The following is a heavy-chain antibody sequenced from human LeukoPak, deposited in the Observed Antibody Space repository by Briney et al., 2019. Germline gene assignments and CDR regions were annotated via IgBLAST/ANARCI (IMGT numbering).Heavy chain of an antibody. CDR1: GFTLRSSD. CDR2: SYSGGSS. D-gene: IGHD3-16*02. CDR3: AREEHYRRYFAL. Sequence: SGGSLRLSCAASGFTLRSSDMNWIRQAPGKGLEWVSVSYSGGSSYYADSVKGRFTISRDNSKNTLYLQMNTLRAEDTAVYFCAREEHYRRYFALWGRGTLVTVSS. J-gene: IGHJ2*01. V-gene: IGHV3-53*01.